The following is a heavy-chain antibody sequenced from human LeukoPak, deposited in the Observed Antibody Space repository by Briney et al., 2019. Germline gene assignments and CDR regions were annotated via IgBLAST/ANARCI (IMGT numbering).Heavy chain of an antibody. CDR1: GFTFTSSA. CDR3: AAVPAGELGANWFDP. Sequence: TSVKVSSKASGFTFTSSAMQWVRQARGQRLEWIGWIVVGSGNTNYAQKFQERLTITRDMSTSTAYMELSSLRSEDTAVYYCAAVPAGELGANWFDPWGQGTLVTVSS. V-gene: IGHV1-58*02. D-gene: IGHD3-16*01. CDR2: IVVGSGNT. J-gene: IGHJ5*02.